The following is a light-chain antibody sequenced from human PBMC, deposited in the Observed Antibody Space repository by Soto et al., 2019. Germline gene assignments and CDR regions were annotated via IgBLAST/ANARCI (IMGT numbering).Light chain of an antibody. CDR1: SSDVGGYNY. J-gene: IGLJ1*01. Sequence: QSALTQPAFVSGSPGQSFTISCTGTSSDVGGYNYVSWYQQHPGKAPKLMIYDVSNRPSGVSNRFSGSKSGNTASLTISGLQAEDEADYYCSSYTSSSTLVFGTGTKLTVL. CDR2: DVS. V-gene: IGLV2-14*01. CDR3: SSYTSSSTLV.